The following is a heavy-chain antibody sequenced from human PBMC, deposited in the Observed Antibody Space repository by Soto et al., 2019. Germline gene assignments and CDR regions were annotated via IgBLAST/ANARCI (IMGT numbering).Heavy chain of an antibody. D-gene: IGHD6-19*01. CDR1: GFTFSSYA. CDR3: AKDGYSRGWDAARNLDY. CDR2: ISGSSGSI. V-gene: IGHV3-23*01. Sequence: EVQLLESGGGLVQPGGSLRLSCAASGFTFSSYAMSWVRQAPGKGLEWVSAISGSSGSIYYADSVKGRFTISRDNSKNTVNPQMNSLRAEDTAVYYCAKDGYSRGWDAARNLDYWGQGTLVTVSS. J-gene: IGHJ4*02.